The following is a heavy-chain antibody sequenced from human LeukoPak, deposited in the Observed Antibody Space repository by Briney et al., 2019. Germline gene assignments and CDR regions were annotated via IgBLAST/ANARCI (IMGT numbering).Heavy chain of an antibody. V-gene: IGHV3-30*02. CDR1: GFTFSSYG. J-gene: IGHJ4*02. CDR3: AKDAIAAAGFFDY. D-gene: IGHD6-13*01. Sequence: SGGSLRLSCAASGFTFSSYGMHWVRQAPGKGLEWVAFIRYDGSNKYYADSVKGRFTISRDNSKNTLYLQMNSLRAEDTAVYYCAKDAIAAAGFFDYWGQGTLVTVSS. CDR2: IRYDGSNK.